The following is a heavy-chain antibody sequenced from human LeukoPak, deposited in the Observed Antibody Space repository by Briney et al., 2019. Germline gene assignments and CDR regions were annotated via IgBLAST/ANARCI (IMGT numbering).Heavy chain of an antibody. CDR3: AKAGGYFDWLPYFDY. J-gene: IGHJ4*02. CDR2: IYSGGST. CDR1: GFSFSTYW. D-gene: IGHD3-9*01. V-gene: IGHV3-53*01. Sequence: GGSLRLSCETSGFSFSTYWMSWVRQAPGKGLEWVSVIYSGGSTYYADSVKGRFTISRDNSKNTLYLQMNSLRAEDTAVYYCAKAGGYFDWLPYFDYWGQGTLVTVSS.